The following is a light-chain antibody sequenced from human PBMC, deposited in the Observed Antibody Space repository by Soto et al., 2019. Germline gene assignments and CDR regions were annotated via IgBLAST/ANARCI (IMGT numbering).Light chain of an antibody. V-gene: IGKV1-6*01. Sequence: AIQMTQSPSSLSASVGDRVTVTCRASQGIRNDLGWYQQKPGKAPRLLIYGAYNLGSGVPLRFSGSGSGTDFTLTITSLQAEDSATYCCLQDYEYPRTFGQGTKVEI. CDR2: GAY. CDR3: LQDYEYPRT. CDR1: QGIRND. J-gene: IGKJ1*01.